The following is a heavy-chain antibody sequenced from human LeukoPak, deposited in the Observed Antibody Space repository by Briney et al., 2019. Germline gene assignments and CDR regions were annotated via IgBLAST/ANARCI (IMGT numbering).Heavy chain of an antibody. V-gene: IGHV1-18*01. D-gene: IGHD3-3*01. CDR3: ARGDQELRFLEWHGSHCLQH. CDR2: INGYNGNT. CDR1: VFTLNTYG. J-gene: IGHJ1*01. Sequence: GASVKVSCKASVFTLNTYGINWVRQAPGQGLEWMGWINGYNGNTNYQQKLQGRVTMTTDTSTNTAYMELRSQRSDDTDVYYCARGDQELRFLEWHGSHCLQHWGQGTLVTVSS.